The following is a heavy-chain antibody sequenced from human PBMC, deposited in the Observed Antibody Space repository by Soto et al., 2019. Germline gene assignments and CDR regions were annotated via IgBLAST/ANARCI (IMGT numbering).Heavy chain of an antibody. D-gene: IGHD4-17*01. CDR3: ARQYGGPKNTINWFEP. Sequence: PSETLSLTCTVSGGSISSYYWSWIRQPPGKGLEWIGYIYYSGSTNYNPSLKSRVTISVDTSKNQFSLKLGSVTAADTAVYYCARQYGGPKNTINWFEPWGQGTQVTVSS. V-gene: IGHV4-59*08. J-gene: IGHJ5*02. CDR1: GGSISSYY. CDR2: IYYSGST.